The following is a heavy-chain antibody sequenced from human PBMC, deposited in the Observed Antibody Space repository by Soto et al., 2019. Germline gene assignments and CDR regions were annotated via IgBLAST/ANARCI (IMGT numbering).Heavy chain of an antibody. CDR2: INAGYGNT. Sequence: SXKVSFKASGYTXTSYAMHLVRQAPGQRLEWIGWINAGYGNTKSSQKFQDIVTISRETSASTAYMELTSLRSEDTAVYYCARDTGDGTFDFWGQGTLGTVSS. CDR1: GYTXTSYA. J-gene: IGHJ4*02. V-gene: IGHV1-3*01. CDR3: ARDTGDGTFDF. D-gene: IGHD7-27*01.